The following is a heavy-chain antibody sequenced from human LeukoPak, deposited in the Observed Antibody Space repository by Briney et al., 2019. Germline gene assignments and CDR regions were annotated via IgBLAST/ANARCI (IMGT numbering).Heavy chain of an antibody. D-gene: IGHD6-19*01. V-gene: IGHV3-48*01. CDR3: ARDQWLDY. CDR2: IGTSGNTI. J-gene: IGHJ4*02. CDR1: GFTFSGYI. Sequence: GGSLRLSCAASGFTFSGYIMNWVRQAPGKGLVWVSFIGTSGNTIYYADSVKGRFTVSRDNAKNSLYLQMNSLRAEDTAVYYCARDQWLDYWGRGTLVTVSS.